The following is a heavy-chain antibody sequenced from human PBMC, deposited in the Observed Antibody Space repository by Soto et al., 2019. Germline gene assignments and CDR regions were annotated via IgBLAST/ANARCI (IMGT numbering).Heavy chain of an antibody. Sequence: SETLSLTCAVSGFFISSGNYWDWIRKPPGKGLEWIGSIFHGGNTYYNPSLKSRVTISVDMSKNQFSLKLNSVTAADTAVYYCARARWYDAFDVWGQGTVVTVSS. V-gene: IGHV4-38-2*01. CDR3: ARARWYDAFDV. CDR2: IFHGGNT. D-gene: IGHD2-15*01. CDR1: GFFISSGNY. J-gene: IGHJ3*01.